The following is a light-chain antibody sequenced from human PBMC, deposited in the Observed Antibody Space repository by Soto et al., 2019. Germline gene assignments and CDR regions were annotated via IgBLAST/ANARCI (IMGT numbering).Light chain of an antibody. V-gene: IGKV3-15*01. Sequence: EIVMTQSPATLSVSPGERATLSCRASQSVSSNLAWYQQKPGQAPRLLNYGSSTRATGIPARFSGSGSGTEFTLTINSRQSEDFAVYYCRQYNNWPPLTFGGGTKVEIK. CDR1: QSVSSN. J-gene: IGKJ4*02. CDR3: RQYNNWPPLT. CDR2: GSS.